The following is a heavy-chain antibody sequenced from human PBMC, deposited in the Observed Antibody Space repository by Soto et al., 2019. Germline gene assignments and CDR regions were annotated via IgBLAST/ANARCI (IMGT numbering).Heavy chain of an antibody. V-gene: IGHV1-69*06. J-gene: IGHJ5*02. D-gene: IGHD2-15*01. Sequence: HGLEWMGGIIPIFDSPYYAQNFQGRVTIAADRSTSTVYMELSSLTPEDTAVYYCARGAARRGYCLKKFTWLDPWGEPTLVTLYS. CDR2: IIPIFDSP. CDR3: ARGAARRGYCLKKFTWLDP.